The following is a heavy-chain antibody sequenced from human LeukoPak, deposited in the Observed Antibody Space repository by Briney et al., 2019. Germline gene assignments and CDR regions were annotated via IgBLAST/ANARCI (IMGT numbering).Heavy chain of an antibody. CDR2: IYYSGST. D-gene: IGHD3-22*01. J-gene: IGHJ4*02. Sequence: PSETLSLTCTVSGGSISSSSYYWGWIRQPPGKGLEWIGSIYYSGSTYYNPSLKSRVTISVDTSKNQFSLKLSSVTAADTAVYYCARQRGVRVYYYDSSGYFRYFDYWGQGTLVTVSS. CDR1: GGSISSSSYY. V-gene: IGHV4-39*01. CDR3: ARQRGVRVYYYDSSGYFRYFDY.